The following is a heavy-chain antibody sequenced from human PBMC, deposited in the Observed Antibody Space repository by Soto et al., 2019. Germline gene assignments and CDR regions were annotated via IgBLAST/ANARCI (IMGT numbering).Heavy chain of an antibody. V-gene: IGHV3-23*01. CDR1: GFTFSSYA. CDR2: ISGSGGST. Sequence: EVQLLESGGGLVKPGGSLRLSWAYSGFTFSSYAMSWVRQAPGKGLEWVSVISGSGGSTYYADSVKGRFTISGDNSKNTLYLQMNSLITEDTAVYYYGRRTSGWYLDYWGQGTLVTVSS. J-gene: IGHJ4*02. CDR3: GRRTSGWYLDY. D-gene: IGHD6-19*01.